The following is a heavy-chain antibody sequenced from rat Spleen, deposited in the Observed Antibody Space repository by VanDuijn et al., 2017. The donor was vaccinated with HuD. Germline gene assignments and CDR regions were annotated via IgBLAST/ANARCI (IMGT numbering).Heavy chain of an antibody. V-gene: IGHV5S23*01. CDR1: GFTFSNYG. J-gene: IGHJ3*01. CDR3: TRDNYDGTYYYGFAS. CDR2: ISTGGGNT. Sequence: EVQLVESGGDLIQPGRSLKLSCAASGFTFSNYGIHWIRQTPTKGLEWVASISTGGGNTYYRDSVKGRFTISRDNAKSTLYLQMNSLRSEDTATYYCTRDNYDGTYYYGFASWGQGTLVTVSS. D-gene: IGHD1-12*02.